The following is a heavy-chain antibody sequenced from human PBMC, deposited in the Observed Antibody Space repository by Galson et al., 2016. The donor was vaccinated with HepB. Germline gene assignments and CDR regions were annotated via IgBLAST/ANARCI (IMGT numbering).Heavy chain of an antibody. Sequence: TLSLTCTVSGGSISSGSYFCNWIRKPAGKGLEWIGSMFTSGNSNYNPSLKSRVTISLDTSKNQFFLKMSSVTAADTAVYSCAVWFGDVNYWGQGILVTVSS. D-gene: IGHD3-10*01. CDR1: GGSISSGSYF. J-gene: IGHJ4*02. V-gene: IGHV4-61*02. CDR3: AVWFGDVNY. CDR2: MFTSGNS.